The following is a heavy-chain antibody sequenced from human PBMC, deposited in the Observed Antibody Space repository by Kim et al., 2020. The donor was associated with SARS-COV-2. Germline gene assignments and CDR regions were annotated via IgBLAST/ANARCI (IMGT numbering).Heavy chain of an antibody. J-gene: IGHJ4*02. CDR1: GFTFSTYG. Sequence: GGSLRLSCAASGFTFSTYGMHWVRQAPGKGPVWVSRIGHDGSTTLYVDSVKGRFTISRDNSKNTLFLQMTSLRADDTGVYYCARGPFCGQGTLVTVSS. CDR2: IGHDGSTT. CDR3: ARGPF. V-gene: IGHV3-74*01.